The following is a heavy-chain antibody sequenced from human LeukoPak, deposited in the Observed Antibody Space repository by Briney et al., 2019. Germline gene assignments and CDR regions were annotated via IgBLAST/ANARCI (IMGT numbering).Heavy chain of an antibody. Sequence: GGSLRLSCAASGLSFSSYWMTWVRQAPGKGLEGVANIKEDGSAKSYVDSVKGRFTISGDNAKNSLYLQMNSLRVEDTAVYYCARDYDYFSGHNLDAYDIWGQGTTVIVSA. CDR2: IKEDGSAK. CDR1: GLSFSSYW. CDR3: ARDYDYFSGHNLDAYDI. D-gene: IGHD2-15*01. V-gene: IGHV3-7*01. J-gene: IGHJ3*02.